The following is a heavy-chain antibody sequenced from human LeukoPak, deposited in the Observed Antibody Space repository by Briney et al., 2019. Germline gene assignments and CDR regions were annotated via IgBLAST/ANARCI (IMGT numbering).Heavy chain of an antibody. CDR2: ISSSSDYI. Sequence: GGSLRLSCAASGFTFSSYSMNWVRQAPGKGLEWVSSISSSSDYICYADSVKGRFTISRDNAKNSLYLQMNSLRAEDTAVYYCARGSGSGSYYPRFDYWGQGTLVTVSS. D-gene: IGHD3-10*01. CDR3: ARGSGSGSYYPRFDY. V-gene: IGHV3-21*01. J-gene: IGHJ4*02. CDR1: GFTFSSYS.